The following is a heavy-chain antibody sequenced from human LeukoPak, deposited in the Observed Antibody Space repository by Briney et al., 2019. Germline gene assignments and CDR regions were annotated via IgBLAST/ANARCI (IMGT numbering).Heavy chain of an antibody. CDR2: IYYSGST. D-gene: IGHD3-22*01. V-gene: IGHV4-31*03. Sequence: PSETLSLTCTVSGGSISSGGYYWSWIRPHPGKGLEWIGYIYYSGSTYYNPSLKSRVTISVDTSKNQFSLKLSSVTAADTAVYYCRIDYYDSSGYYPDYWGQGTLVTVSS. CDR1: GGSISSGGYY. J-gene: IGHJ4*02. CDR3: RIDYYDSSGYYPDY.